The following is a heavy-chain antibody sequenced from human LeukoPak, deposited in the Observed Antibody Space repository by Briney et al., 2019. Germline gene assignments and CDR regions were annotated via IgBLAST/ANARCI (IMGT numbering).Heavy chain of an antibody. CDR2: ISGNGHGT. CDR3: ARGDRYCSGGSCYSNNDY. Sequence: GGSLRLSCAASGFSFSSHAMHWVRQAPGKGLEYVSAISGNGHGTWYGDSVKGRFSISRDNAKNSLYLQMNSLRAEDTAVYYCARGDRYCSGGSCYSNNDYWGQGTLVTVSS. J-gene: IGHJ4*02. CDR1: GFSFSSHA. V-gene: IGHV3-64*04. D-gene: IGHD2-15*01.